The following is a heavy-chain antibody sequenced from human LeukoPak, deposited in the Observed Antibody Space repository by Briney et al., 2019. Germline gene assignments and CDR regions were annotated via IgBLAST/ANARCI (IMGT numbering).Heavy chain of an antibody. D-gene: IGHD3-16*01. CDR2: ISYDGSNK. J-gene: IGHJ6*01. Sequence: GGSLRLSCAASGFTFSRYGMHWVRQAPGKGLEWVAVISYDGSNKYYADSVKGLFTISRDNPKNTLYLQMNSLRAEDTAVYYCAKXWGMTXXYYYG. V-gene: IGHV3-30*18. CDR3: AKXWGMTXXYYYG. CDR1: GFTFSRYG.